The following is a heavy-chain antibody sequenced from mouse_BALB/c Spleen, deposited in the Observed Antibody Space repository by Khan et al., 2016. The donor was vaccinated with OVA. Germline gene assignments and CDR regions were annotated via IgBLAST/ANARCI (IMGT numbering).Heavy chain of an antibody. CDR3: ARGGRNDPAWFVY. Sequence: QVQLKESGTELARPGASVKLSCKASGYTFISYWMQWVKQRPGQGLEWIGTIYPGDGGSRYTQKFKGKATLTADKSSSTAYMQLSNLASEDSAVYYCARGGRNDPAWFVYWGQGTLVTVSA. J-gene: IGHJ3*01. V-gene: IGHV1-87*01. D-gene: IGHD2-14*01. CDR2: IYPGDGGS. CDR1: GYTFISYW.